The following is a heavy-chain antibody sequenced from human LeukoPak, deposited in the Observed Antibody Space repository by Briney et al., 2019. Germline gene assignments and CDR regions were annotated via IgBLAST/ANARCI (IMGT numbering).Heavy chain of an antibody. D-gene: IGHD6-13*01. J-gene: IGHJ4*02. CDR1: GFTFSSYG. CDR3: AKIVAAAGFDY. V-gene: IGHV3-30*18. CDR2: ISYDGGNK. Sequence: PGGSLRLSCAASGFTFSSYGMHWVRQAPGKGLEWVAVISYDGGNKYYADSVKGRFTISRDNSKNTLYLQMNSLRAEDTAVYYCAKIVAAAGFDYWGQGTLVTVSS.